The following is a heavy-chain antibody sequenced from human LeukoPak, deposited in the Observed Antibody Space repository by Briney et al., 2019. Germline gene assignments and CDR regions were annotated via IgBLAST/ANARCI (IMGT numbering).Heavy chain of an antibody. CDR2: INPSGGST. V-gene: IGHV1-46*01. D-gene: IGHD4-23*01. J-gene: IGHJ3*02. Sequence: GASVKVPCKASGYTFTDYYMHWVRQAPGQGLEWMGIINPSGGSTSYAQKFQGRVTMTRDMSTSTVYMELSSLRSEDTAVYYCARGGNSGSAFDIWGQGTMVTVSS. CDR1: GYTFTDYY. CDR3: ARGGNSGSAFDI.